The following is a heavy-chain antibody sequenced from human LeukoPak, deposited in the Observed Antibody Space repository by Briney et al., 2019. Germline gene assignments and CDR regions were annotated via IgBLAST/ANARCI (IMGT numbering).Heavy chain of an antibody. J-gene: IGHJ5*02. CDR2: INHSGST. D-gene: IGHD6-13*01. V-gene: IGHV4-61*08. CDR1: GGSISSGAYS. CDR3: ASRRIAAAGTGLP. Sequence: PSETLSLTCTVSGGSISSGAYSWSWIRQHPGKGLEWIGEINHSGSTNYNPSLKSRVTISVDTSKNQFSLKLSSVTAADMAVYYCASRRIAAAGTGLPWGQGTLVTVSS.